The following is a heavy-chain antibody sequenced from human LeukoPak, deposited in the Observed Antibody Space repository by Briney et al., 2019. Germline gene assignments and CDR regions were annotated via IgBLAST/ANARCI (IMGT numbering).Heavy chain of an antibody. D-gene: IGHD4-17*01. J-gene: IGHJ4*02. Sequence: GASVKVSCKASGYAFTSYAMNWVRQAPGQGLEWMGWINTNTGNPTYAQGFTGRFVFSLDTSVSTAYLQISSLKAGDTAVYYCAREAYGDYALIGYWGQGTLVTVSS. CDR3: AREAYGDYALIGY. CDR1: GYAFTSYA. CDR2: INTNTGNP. V-gene: IGHV7-4-1*02.